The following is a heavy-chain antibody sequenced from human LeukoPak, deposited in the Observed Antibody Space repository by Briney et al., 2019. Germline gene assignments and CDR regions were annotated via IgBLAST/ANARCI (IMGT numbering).Heavy chain of an antibody. V-gene: IGHV1-2*06. Sequence: ASVKVSCKASGYTFTGYYMHWVRQAPGQGLEWMGRINPNSGGTNYAQKFQGRVTMTRDTSISTAYMELSRLRSDDTAVYYCVRQTMVRGVITPFDYWGQGTLVTVSS. CDR3: VRQTMVRGVITPFDY. CDR1: GYTFTGYY. D-gene: IGHD3-10*01. J-gene: IGHJ4*02. CDR2: INPNSGGT.